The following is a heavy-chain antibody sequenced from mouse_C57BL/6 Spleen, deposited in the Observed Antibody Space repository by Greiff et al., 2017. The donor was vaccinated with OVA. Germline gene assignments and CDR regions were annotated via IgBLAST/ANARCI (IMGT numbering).Heavy chain of an antibody. V-gene: IGHV1-53*01. CDR3: ARGFYYYGSSHWYFDV. CDR2: INPSNGGT. J-gene: IGHJ1*03. CDR1: GYTFTSYW. Sequence: QVQLQQPGTELVKPGASVKLSCKASGYTFTSYWMHWVKQRPGQGLEWIGNINPSNGGTNYNEKFKSKATLTVDKSSSTAYMQLSSLTSEDSAVYYCARGFYYYGSSHWYFDVWGTGTTVTVSS. D-gene: IGHD1-1*01.